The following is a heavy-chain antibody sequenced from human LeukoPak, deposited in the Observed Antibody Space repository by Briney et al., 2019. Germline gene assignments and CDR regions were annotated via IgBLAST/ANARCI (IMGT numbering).Heavy chain of an antibody. J-gene: IGHJ4*02. CDR1: GFTFDNYA. Sequence: PGGSLRLSRAASGFTFDNYAMHWVRQAPGKGLEWVSGISWNRGSIGYADSVKGRFTISRDNAKNSLYLQMNSLRAEDTALYYCAKDFYYGSGSYYNYFDYWGQGTLVTVSS. V-gene: IGHV3-9*01. CDR2: ISWNRGSI. D-gene: IGHD3-10*01. CDR3: AKDFYYGSGSYYNYFDY.